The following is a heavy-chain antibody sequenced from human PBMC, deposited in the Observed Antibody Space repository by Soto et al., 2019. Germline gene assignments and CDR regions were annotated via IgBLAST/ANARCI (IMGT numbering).Heavy chain of an antibody. Sequence: QVQLQESGPGLVKPSQTLSLTCTVSGGSISSGGYYWSWIRQHPGKGLEWIGYIYYSGSTYYNPSFKRRVTISVDTSKNQCSLKLSSLTAADTPVYYCARHNYASSGTAVDVWGQGTTVTVSS. D-gene: IGHD3-22*01. CDR1: GGSISSGGYY. V-gene: IGHV4-31*03. J-gene: IGHJ6*02. CDR3: ARHNYASSGTAVDV. CDR2: IYYSGST.